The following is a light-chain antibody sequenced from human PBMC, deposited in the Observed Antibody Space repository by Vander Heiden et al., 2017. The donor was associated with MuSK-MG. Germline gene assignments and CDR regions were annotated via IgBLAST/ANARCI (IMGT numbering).Light chain of an antibody. Sequence: IVLTQSPATLSLSPGERATLSCRASQSVSSYLAWYQQKPGQAPRLLIYDASNRATGIPARFSGSGSGTDFTLTISILEPEDSAVYYCQQHSNWPRITFGQGTLLXIK. V-gene: IGKV3-11*01. CDR1: QSVSSY. J-gene: IGKJ5*01. CDR3: QQHSNWPRIT. CDR2: DAS.